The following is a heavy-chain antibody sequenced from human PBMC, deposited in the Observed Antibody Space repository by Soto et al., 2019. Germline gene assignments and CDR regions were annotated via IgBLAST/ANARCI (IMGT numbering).Heavy chain of an antibody. CDR3: ARDDSSGYYLPPFDY. CDR1: GYTFTSYA. D-gene: IGHD3-22*01. V-gene: IGHV1-3*01. J-gene: IGHJ4*02. Sequence: QVQLVQSGAEVKKPGASVKVSCKASGYTFTSYAMHWVRQAPGQRLEWMGWINAGNGNTKYSQKFQGRVTITRDTSESTAYMELSSLRSEDTAVYYCARDDSSGYYLPPFDYWGQGTLVTVSS. CDR2: INAGNGNT.